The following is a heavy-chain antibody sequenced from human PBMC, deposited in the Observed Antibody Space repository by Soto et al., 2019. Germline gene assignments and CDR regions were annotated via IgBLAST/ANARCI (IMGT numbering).Heavy chain of an antibody. CDR1: GFTFSSYA. CDR2: ISYDGSNK. V-gene: IGHV3-30-3*01. J-gene: IGHJ6*02. Sequence: HPGGSLRLSCAASGFTFSSYAMHWVRQAPGKGLEWVAVISYDGSNKYYADSVKGRFTISRDNSKNTLYLQMNSLRAEDTAVYYCARDPGYYGSGSSSTTYYYYGMDVWGQGTTVTVSS. D-gene: IGHD3-10*01. CDR3: ARDPGYYGSGSSSTTYYYYGMDV.